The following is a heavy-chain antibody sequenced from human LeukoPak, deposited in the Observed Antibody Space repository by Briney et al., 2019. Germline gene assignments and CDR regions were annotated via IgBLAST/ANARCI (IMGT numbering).Heavy chain of an antibody. J-gene: IGHJ6*03. D-gene: IGHD5-12*01. CDR2: ISAYNGNT. CDR1: GYTFTSYG. CDR3: ARDSQSRGYSGYEAYYYMDV. V-gene: IGHV1-18*01. Sequence: ASVKVSCKASGYTFTSYGISWVRQAPGQGLEWMGWISAYNGNTNYAQKLQGRVTMTTDTSTSTAYMELRSLRSDDTAVYYCARDSQSRGYSGYEAYYYMDVWGKGTTVTVSS.